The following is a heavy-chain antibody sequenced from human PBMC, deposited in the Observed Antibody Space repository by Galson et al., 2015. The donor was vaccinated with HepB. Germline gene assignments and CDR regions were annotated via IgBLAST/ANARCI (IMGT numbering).Heavy chain of an antibody. CDR2: IVVGSGNT. V-gene: IGHV1-58*01. Sequence: SVKVSCKASGFTLTSSAVQWVRQARGQRLEGIGWIVVGSGNTKYAQKFQERVSIVRDMSTSTAYMELSSLRSDDTAVYYCAAGKGVSLRRREGYFDYWGQGTLVTVSS. D-gene: IGHD3-10*01. J-gene: IGHJ4*02. CDR1: GFTLTSSA. CDR3: AAGKGVSLRRREGYFDY.